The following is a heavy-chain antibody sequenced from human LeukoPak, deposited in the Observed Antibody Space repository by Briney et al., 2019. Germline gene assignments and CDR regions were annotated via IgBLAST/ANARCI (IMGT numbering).Heavy chain of an antibody. CDR2: TYYRSKWYT. D-gene: IGHD6-6*01. V-gene: IGHV6-1*01. CDR1: GDSFSTNNAA. Sequence: SQTLSLTCAISGDSFSTNNAAWNWIRQSPSRGLEWLGRTYYRSKWYTEYAVPVKSQIIINPDTSKNQFSLRLTSVTAADTAVYYCASLKVAPRLRGRSPYYYYGLDVWGQGTTVTVSS. J-gene: IGHJ6*02. CDR3: ASLKVAPRLRGRSPYYYYGLDV.